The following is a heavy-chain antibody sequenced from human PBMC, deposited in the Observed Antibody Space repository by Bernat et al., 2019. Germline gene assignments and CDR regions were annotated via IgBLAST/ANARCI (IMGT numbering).Heavy chain of an antibody. Sequence: QVQLQQWGAGLLKPSETLSLTCAVYGGSFCGYYWSWIRQPPGKGLEWIGEINHSGSTNYNPSLKSRVTISVDTSKNQFSLKLSSVTAADTAVYYCAGVVVVAATALYYFDYWGQGTLVTVSS. J-gene: IGHJ4*02. CDR1: GGSFCGYY. CDR3: AGVVVVAATALYYFDY. V-gene: IGHV4-34*01. CDR2: INHSGST. D-gene: IGHD2-15*01.